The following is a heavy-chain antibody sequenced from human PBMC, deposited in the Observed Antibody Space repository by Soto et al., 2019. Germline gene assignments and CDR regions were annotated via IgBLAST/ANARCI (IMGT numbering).Heavy chain of an antibody. V-gene: IGHV3-11*01. CDR1: GFTFSDYY. J-gene: IGHJ4*02. D-gene: IGHD1-26*01. CDR3: ARDPVAEVGATRGFDY. CDR2: LSSTGSTI. Sequence: QVQLVESGGGLVKPGGSLRLSCAASGFTFSDYYMSWIRQAPGKRLEWVSYLSSTGSTIYYADSVKGRFTISRDNAKNSLYLQMNSLRAEDTAVYYCARDPVAEVGATRGFDYWGQGTLVTVSS.